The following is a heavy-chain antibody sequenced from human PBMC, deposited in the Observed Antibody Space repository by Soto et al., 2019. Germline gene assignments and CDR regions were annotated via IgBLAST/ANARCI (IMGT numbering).Heavy chain of an antibody. Sequence: GGSLRLSCAASGFTFSGSAMHWVRQASGKGLEWVGRIRSKANSYATAYAASVKGRFTISRDDSKNTAYLQMNSLKTEDTAVYYCTRYCSSTSCYTTGGMDVWGQGTTAPVSS. CDR2: IRSKANSYAT. J-gene: IGHJ6*02. D-gene: IGHD2-2*02. CDR1: GFTFSGSA. CDR3: TRYCSSTSCYTTGGMDV. V-gene: IGHV3-73*01.